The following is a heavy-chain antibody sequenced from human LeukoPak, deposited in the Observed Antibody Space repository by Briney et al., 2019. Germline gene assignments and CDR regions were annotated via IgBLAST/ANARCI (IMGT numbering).Heavy chain of an antibody. J-gene: IGHJ2*01. V-gene: IGHV1-18*01. CDR1: GYTFTSYG. D-gene: IGHD6-19*01. CDR2: ISAYNGNT. Sequence: GASVKVSCKASGYTFTSYGISWVRQAPGQGLEWMGWISAYNGNTNYAQKLQGRVTMTTDTSTSTAYMELRSLRSDDTAVYYCARDLKVSVAGMGWYFDLWGRGTLVTVSS. CDR3: ARDLKVSVAGMGWYFDL.